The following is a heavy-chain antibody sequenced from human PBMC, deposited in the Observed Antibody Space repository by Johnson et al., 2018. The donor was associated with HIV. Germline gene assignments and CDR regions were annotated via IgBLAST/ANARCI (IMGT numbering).Heavy chain of an antibody. Sequence: VQLVESGGGLVQPGGSLRLSCVASGFAFSTFAMNWVRQAPGKGLEWVSGITDRSDSKYYADSVRGRFTISRDNSKNTVYLQMSSLRAEDAAVYDCVKCEYNSDAFDNWGQGTMVTVSS. CDR1: GFAFSTFA. J-gene: IGHJ3*02. CDR3: VKCEYNSDAFDN. V-gene: IGHV3-23*04. D-gene: IGHD5-24*01. CDR2: ITDRSDSK.